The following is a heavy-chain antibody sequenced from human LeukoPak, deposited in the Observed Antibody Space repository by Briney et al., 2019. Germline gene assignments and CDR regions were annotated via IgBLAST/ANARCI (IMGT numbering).Heavy chain of an antibody. CDR1: GYTFTSYY. J-gene: IGHJ3*02. CDR3: ARAPADYYDSSGYYYGLYAFDI. D-gene: IGHD3-22*01. V-gene: IGHV1-46*01. CDR2: INPSGGST. Sequence: ASVKVSCKASGYTFTSYYMHWVRQAPGQGLEWMGIINPSGGSTSYAQKFQGRVTITADESTSTAYMELSSLRSEDTAVYYCARAPADYYDSSGYYYGLYAFDIWGQGTMVTVSS.